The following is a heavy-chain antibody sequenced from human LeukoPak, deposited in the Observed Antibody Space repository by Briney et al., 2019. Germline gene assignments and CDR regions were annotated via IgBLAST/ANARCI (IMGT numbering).Heavy chain of an antibody. CDR1: GYTFTGYY. J-gene: IGHJ4*02. D-gene: IGHD3-3*01. CDR2: INPNSGGT. V-gene: IGHV1-2*02. CDR3: ARAYDFWSGYWNYFDY. Sequence: GASVKVSCKASGYTFTGYYMHWVRQAPGQELEWMGWINPNSGGTNYAQKFQGRVTMTRDTSISTAYMELSRLRSDDTAVYYCARAYDFWSGYWNYFDYWGQGTLVTVSS.